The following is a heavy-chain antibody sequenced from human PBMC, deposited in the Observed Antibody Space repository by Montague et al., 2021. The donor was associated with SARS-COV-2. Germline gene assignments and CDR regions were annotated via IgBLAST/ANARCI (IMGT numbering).Heavy chain of an antibody. V-gene: IGHV4-4*09. J-gene: IGHJ2*01. D-gene: IGHD3-22*01. CDR2: ISSNGRT. CDR3: ARRGYYDSAGYHWHLDL. CDR1: GGSINDHY. Sequence: SETLSLTCTVSGGSINDHYRSWIRQSPGKGLEWIGYISSNGRTNYNPSLKSRVTLSADASRNEFSLKLDSVTAADTPVYFCARRGYYDSAGYHWHLDLWGRGMLVTVSS.